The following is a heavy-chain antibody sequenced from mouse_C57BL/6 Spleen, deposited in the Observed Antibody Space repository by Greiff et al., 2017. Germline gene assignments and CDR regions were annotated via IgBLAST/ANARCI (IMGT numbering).Heavy chain of an antibody. CDR2: IYPGSGST. Sequence: QVQLQQSGAELVKPGASVKMSCKASGYTFTSYWITWVKQRPGQGLEWIGDIYPGSGSTNYNEKFKSKATLTVDTSSSTAYLQLSSLTSEDSAVYYCAREGPLRYYFDYWGQGTTLTVSA. J-gene: IGHJ2*01. CDR1: GYTFTSYW. V-gene: IGHV1-55*01. CDR3: AREGPLRYYFDY.